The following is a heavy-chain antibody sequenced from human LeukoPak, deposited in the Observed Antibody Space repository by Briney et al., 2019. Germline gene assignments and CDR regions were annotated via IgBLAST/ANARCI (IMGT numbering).Heavy chain of an antibody. J-gene: IGHJ4*02. V-gene: IGHV3-74*01. CDR2: VDSYGSSR. D-gene: IGHD3-10*01. Sequence: GGSLRLSCSASGFTFTSYWMHWVRQAPGKGLVWVSRVDSYGSSRTYADSVKGRFTISRDNARNTLYLQMNSLRAEDTAVYYCATGVTAFDYWGQGSLVTVSS. CDR3: ATGVTAFDY. CDR1: GFTFTSYW.